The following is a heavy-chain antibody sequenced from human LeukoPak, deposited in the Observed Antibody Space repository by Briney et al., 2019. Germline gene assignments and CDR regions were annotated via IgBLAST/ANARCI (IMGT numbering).Heavy chain of an antibody. CDR3: ARELPREVTLDY. CDR2: ISSDGTTT. CDR1: EFDFFSYG. Sequence: GGSLRLSCVASEFDFFSYGMQWVRQAPGKGLVWVSRISSDGTTTSYADSVKGRFTISRDNAKNTLYLQMNSLRAEDTAVYYCARELPREVTLDYWGQGTLVTVSP. D-gene: IGHD2-21*02. J-gene: IGHJ4*01. V-gene: IGHV3-74*01.